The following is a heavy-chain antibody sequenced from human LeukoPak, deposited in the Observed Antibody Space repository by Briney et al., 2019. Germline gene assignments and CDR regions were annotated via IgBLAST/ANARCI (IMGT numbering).Heavy chain of an antibody. CDR1: GFTFISSA. D-gene: IGHD2-8*01. V-gene: IGHV3-23*01. Sequence: GGSLRLSCAASGFTFISSAMSWVRQAPGKGLDWVSAISGSGDSTYYADSVKGRFTVSRDNSKNTLYLQMNSLRGEDTAIYYCAKGYGVYWGQGTLVTVSS. CDR2: ISGSGDST. J-gene: IGHJ4*02. CDR3: AKGYGVY.